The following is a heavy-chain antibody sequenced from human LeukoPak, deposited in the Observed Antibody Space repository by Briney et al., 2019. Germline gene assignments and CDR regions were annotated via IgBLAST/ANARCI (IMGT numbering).Heavy chain of an antibody. Sequence: SETLSLTCTVSGGSISSYYWSWIRQPPGKGLEWIGYIYYSGSTNYNPSLKSRVTMSVDTSKNQFSLKLSSVTAADTAVYYCARYTSHWGDFDYWGQGTLVTVSS. CDR3: ARYTSHWGDFDY. D-gene: IGHD6-13*01. CDR2: IYYSGST. J-gene: IGHJ4*02. V-gene: IGHV4-59*01. CDR1: GGSISSYY.